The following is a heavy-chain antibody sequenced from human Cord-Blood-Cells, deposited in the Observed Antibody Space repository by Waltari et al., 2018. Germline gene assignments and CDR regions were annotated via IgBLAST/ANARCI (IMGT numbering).Heavy chain of an antibody. CDR3: ARDGYTYYDFWSGLDY. V-gene: IGHV1-69*01. Sequence: QVQLVQSGAEVKKPGSSVKVSCKASGGIFSGYAISWVRQPPGQGLEWMGGIIPIFGTANYAQKFQGRVTITADESTSTAYMELSSLRSEDTAVYYCARDGYTYYDFWSGLDYWGQGTLVTVSS. CDR1: GGIFSGYA. D-gene: IGHD3-3*01. J-gene: IGHJ4*02. CDR2: IIPIFGTA.